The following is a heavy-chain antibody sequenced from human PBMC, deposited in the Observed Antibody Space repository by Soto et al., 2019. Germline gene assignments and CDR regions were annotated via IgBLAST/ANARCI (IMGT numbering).Heavy chain of an antibody. J-gene: IGHJ3*02. V-gene: IGHV1-18*01. CDR1: GYTFTIYG. CDR2: ISAYNGNT. CDR3: ARGHDYGDYVSAFDI. Sequence: GASVKVSCTASGYTFTIYGISWVRQAPGQGLEWMGWISAYNGNTNYAQKFQGRVTMTRNTSISTAYMELSSLRSEDTAVYYCARGHDYGDYVSAFDIWGQGTMVTVSS. D-gene: IGHD4-17*01.